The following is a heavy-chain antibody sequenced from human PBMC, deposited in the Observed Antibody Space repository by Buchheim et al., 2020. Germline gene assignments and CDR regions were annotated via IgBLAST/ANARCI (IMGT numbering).Heavy chain of an antibody. CDR3: AKDLEARQWLVPANV. J-gene: IGHJ6*02. D-gene: IGHD6-19*01. CDR1: GFTFSTYA. V-gene: IGHV3-23*01. Sequence: EVQLLESGGGLVQPGGSLRLSCAASGFTFSTYAMIWVRQAPGKGLEWVSGISGSGGDTYYADSVKGRFTISRDNSKDTLYLQMNSLRAEDTAVYYCAKDLEARQWLVPANVWGQGTT. CDR2: ISGSGGDT.